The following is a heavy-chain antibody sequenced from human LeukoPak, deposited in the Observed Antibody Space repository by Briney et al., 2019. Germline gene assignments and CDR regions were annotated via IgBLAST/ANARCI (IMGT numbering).Heavy chain of an antibody. V-gene: IGHV3-30-3*01. CDR3: ARDRYSSSWYRYYYYYYGMDV. D-gene: IGHD6-13*01. J-gene: IGHJ6*02. Sequence: PGGSLRLSCAASGFTFSSYAMHWVRQAPGKGLEWVAVISYDGSNKYYADSVKGRFTISRDNSKNTLYLQMNSLRAEDTAVYYCARDRYSSSWYRYYYYYYGMDVWGQGTTVTVSS. CDR1: GFTFSSYA. CDR2: ISYDGSNK.